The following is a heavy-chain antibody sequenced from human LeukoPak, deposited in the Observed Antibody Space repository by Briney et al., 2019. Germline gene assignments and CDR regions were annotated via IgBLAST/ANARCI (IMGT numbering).Heavy chain of an antibody. CDR2: IKEDGSEK. CDR3: ARAYYYDSGNYYNPTSSFDY. D-gene: IGHD3-10*01. V-gene: IGHV3-7*04. J-gene: IGHJ4*02. CDR1: GFTFSNYW. Sequence: GGSLRLSCAASGFTFSNYWMSWVRQSPGKGLEWVANIKEDGSEKYYVDSVKGRFTISRDNAKNSLSLQLSSLRAEDTAVYYCARAYYYDSGNYYNPTSSFDYWGQGTLVTVSS.